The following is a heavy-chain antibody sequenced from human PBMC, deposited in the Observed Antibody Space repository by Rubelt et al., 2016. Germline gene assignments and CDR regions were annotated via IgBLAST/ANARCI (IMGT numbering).Heavy chain of an antibody. J-gene: IGHJ4*02. CDR3: WGGFGELLNPYYFDY. CDR1: GYTFTSYA. CDR2: INAGNGNT. D-gene: IGHD3-10*01. Sequence: QVQLVQSGAEVKKPGASVKVSCKASGYTFTSYAMHWVRQAPGQRLEWMGWINAGNGNTKYSQKFQGRGTMTRATSGSTVYMELGSLGSEDTAVYYCWGGFGELLNPYYFDYWGQGTLVTVSS. V-gene: IGHV1-3*01.